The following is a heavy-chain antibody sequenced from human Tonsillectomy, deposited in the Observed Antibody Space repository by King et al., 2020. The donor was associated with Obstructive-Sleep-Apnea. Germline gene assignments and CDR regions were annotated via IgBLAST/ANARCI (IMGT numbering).Heavy chain of an antibody. CDR2: IMGSGGST. J-gene: IGHJ3*02. V-gene: IGHV3-23*04. D-gene: IGHD1-1*01. CDR1: GFTFSSYA. CDR3: ANRQLERPHDAFDI. Sequence: VQLVESGGGLVQPGGSLRLSCAASGFTFSSYAMRWVRQAPGKGMEWDSAIMGSGGSTYYADSLKGRFTISRDNSKNTLYLQMNSLRAEDTAVYYCANRQLERPHDAFDIWGQGTMVTVSS.